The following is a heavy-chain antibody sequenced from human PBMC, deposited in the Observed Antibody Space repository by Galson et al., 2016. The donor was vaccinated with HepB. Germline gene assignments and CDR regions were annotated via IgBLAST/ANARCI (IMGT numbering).Heavy chain of an antibody. Sequence: SVKVSCKASGYTFTNYDFNWVRQATGQGLEWLGWMTPNSGNTGYEQKFRGRLSLTRDISTSTAYIELSRLTCDDTAVYYCARNRAFTGDFDYWGQGTLVSVSS. CDR1: GYTFTNYD. J-gene: IGHJ4*02. CDR3: ARNRAFTGDFDY. D-gene: IGHD7-27*01. CDR2: MTPNSGNT. V-gene: IGHV1-8*01.